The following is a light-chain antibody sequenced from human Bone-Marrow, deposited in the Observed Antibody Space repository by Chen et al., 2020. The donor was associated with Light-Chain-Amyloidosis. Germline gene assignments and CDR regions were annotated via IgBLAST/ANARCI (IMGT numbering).Light chain of an antibody. CDR1: SSDVGGDNH. CDR2: EVT. Sequence: QSALTQPASVSGSPGQPITISCTGTSSDVGGDNHVSWYQQHPDKAPKLMIYEVTNRPSWVHDRFSGSKSDNTASLTISGLQTEDEADYFCSSYTITNTLVFGSGTRVTVL. J-gene: IGLJ1*01. CDR3: SSYTITNTLV. V-gene: IGLV2-14*01.